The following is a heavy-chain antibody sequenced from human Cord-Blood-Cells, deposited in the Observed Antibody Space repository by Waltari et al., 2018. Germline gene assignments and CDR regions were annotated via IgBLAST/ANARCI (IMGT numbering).Heavy chain of an antibody. CDR1: GGSFSGYY. CDR3: ARADHSNYFDY. J-gene: IGHJ4*02. Sequence: QVQLQQWGAGLLKPSETLSLTCAVYGGSFSGYYWSWIRQPPRQGLEWIGEINHSGSTNYNPSLRIRVTIPIDTSKNQFTRTLSSVTAADTAVYYCARADHSNYFDYWGQGTLVTVSS. V-gene: IGHV4-34*01. CDR2: INHSGST. D-gene: IGHD4-4*01.